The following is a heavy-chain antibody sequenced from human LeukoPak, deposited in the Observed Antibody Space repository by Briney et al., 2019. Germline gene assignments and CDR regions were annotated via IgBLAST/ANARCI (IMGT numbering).Heavy chain of an antibody. CDR3: ARLGVAATQADY. D-gene: IGHD2-15*01. Sequence: SETLSLTCTVSGGSISSGDYYWSWIRQPPGKGLEWIGYIYYSGSTNYNPSLESRVTISVDTSKNQFSLKLSSVTAADTAVYYCARLGVAATQADYWGQGTLVTVSS. V-gene: IGHV4-30-4*08. CDR2: IYYSGST. CDR1: GGSISSGDYY. J-gene: IGHJ4*02.